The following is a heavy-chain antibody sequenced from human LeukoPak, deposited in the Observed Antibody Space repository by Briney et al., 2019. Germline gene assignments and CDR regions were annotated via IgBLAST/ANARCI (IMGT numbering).Heavy chain of an antibody. CDR2: INPNSGGT. J-gene: IGHJ4*02. V-gene: IGHV1-2*02. CDR1: GYTFTGYY. CDR3: ARIVPSYGYSGDFDY. D-gene: IGHD5-18*01. Sequence: GASVKVSCKASGYTFTGYYMHLVRQAPGQGLEWMGWINPNSGGTNYAQKFQGRVTMTRDTSISTAYMELSRLRSDDTAVYYCARIVPSYGYSGDFDYWGQGTLVTVSS.